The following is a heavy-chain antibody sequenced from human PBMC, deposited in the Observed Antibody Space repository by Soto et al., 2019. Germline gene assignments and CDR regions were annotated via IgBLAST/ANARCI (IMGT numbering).Heavy chain of an antibody. V-gene: IGHV2-70*01. J-gene: IGHJ4*02. D-gene: IGHD3-10*01. CDR3: ARNFYDTGNYYARIDY. CDR2: IDWDDDK. Sequence: TLSLTCTVSGGSISSSSYYWGWIRQPPGKGLEWLALIDWDDDKFYVTSLKTRLTISRDTSKNQVVLTMTNMDPLDTATYYCARNFYDTGNYYARIDYWGPGTLVTVSS. CDR1: GGSISSSSYY.